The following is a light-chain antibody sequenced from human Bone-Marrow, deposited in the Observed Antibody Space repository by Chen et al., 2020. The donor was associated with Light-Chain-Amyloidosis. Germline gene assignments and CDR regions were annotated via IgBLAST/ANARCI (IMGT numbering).Light chain of an antibody. CDR2: DDS. CDR1: NSGSTR. J-gene: IGLJ3*02. CDR3: QVWDRSSDRPV. V-gene: IGLV3-21*02. Sequence: SYVLTQPSSVSVAPGQTVTIACGGNNSGSTRVHWYQQTPGQAPLLVGYDDSDRPSGIPARLSGSNSGNTATQTISRVEAGDEADYYCQVWDRSSDRPVFGGGTKLTVL.